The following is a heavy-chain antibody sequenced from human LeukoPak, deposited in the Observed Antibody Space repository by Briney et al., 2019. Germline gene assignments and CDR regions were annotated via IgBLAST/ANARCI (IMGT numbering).Heavy chain of an antibody. J-gene: IGHJ3*02. Sequence: ASVKVSCKASGYTFTSYYMHWIRQAPGQGLEWMGIINPSGGSTSYAQKFQGRVTMTRDTSISTAYMELSRLRSDDTAVYYCATSVNGQWLPRGGAFDIWGQGTMVTVSS. CDR1: GYTFTSYY. V-gene: IGHV1-46*01. D-gene: IGHD6-19*01. CDR2: INPSGGST. CDR3: ATSVNGQWLPRGGAFDI.